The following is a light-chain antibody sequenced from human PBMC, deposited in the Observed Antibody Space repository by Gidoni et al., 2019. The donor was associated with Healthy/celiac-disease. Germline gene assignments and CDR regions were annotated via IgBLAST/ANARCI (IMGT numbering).Light chain of an antibody. V-gene: IGKV2-28*01. Sequence: DRVMTQSALSLPVTPGEPASISCRSSQSLLHSNGYNDWDWYLQKPGQSPPLLIYLGSNRASGVPDRFSCSGSGTDFTLKISRVEAEDVGVYYCMQALQTPLFXGXTKVEIK. CDR2: LGS. CDR1: QSLLHSNGYND. CDR3: MQALQTPL. J-gene: IGKJ4*01.